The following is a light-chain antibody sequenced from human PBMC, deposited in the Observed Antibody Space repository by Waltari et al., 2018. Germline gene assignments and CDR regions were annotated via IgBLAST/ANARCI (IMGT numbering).Light chain of an antibody. J-gene: IGKJ5*01. Sequence: EIVLTQSPATLSLSPGERATLSCRASQSVSSYLAWYQQKPGQAPRLLIYDASNRATGIPARFSGSGSGTDFTLTISSLEPEDFAVYYCQQLSNWPPAFGQGTRLEIK. CDR3: QQLSNWPPA. V-gene: IGKV3-11*01. CDR1: QSVSSY. CDR2: DAS.